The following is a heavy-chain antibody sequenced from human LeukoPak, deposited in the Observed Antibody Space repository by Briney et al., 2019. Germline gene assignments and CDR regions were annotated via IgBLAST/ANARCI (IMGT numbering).Heavy chain of an antibody. J-gene: IGHJ5*02. V-gene: IGHV4-4*07. CDR1: GGSISSYY. Sequence: SETLSLTCTVSGGSISSYYWSWIRQPAGKGLEWIGRIYTSGSTNYNPSLKSRVTMSVDTSKNQFSLKLSSVTAADTAVYYCARVEWELSNNWFDPWGQGPLVTVSS. D-gene: IGHD1-26*01. CDR3: ARVEWELSNNWFDP. CDR2: IYTSGST.